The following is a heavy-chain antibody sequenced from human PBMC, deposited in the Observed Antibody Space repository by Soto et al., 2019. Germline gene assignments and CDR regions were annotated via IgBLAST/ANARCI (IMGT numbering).Heavy chain of an antibody. CDR3: ARQKGYCSSTSCYSLYYYYYGMDV. J-gene: IGHJ6*02. D-gene: IGHD2-2*01. CDR2: IYPGDSDT. CDR1: GYSFTSYW. V-gene: IGHV5-51*01. Sequence: PGESLKISCKGSGYSFTSYWIGWVRQMPGKGLEWMGIIYPGDSDTRYSPSFQGQVTISADKSISTAYLQWSSLKASDTAMYYCARQKGYCSSTSCYSLYYYYYGMDVWGQGTTVTV.